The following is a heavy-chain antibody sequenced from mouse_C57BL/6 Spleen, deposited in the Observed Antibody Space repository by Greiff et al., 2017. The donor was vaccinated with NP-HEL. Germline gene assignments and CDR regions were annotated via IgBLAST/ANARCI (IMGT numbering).Heavy chain of an antibody. Sequence: EVQLQESGPGLVKPSQSLSLTCSVTGYSITSGYYWNWIRQFPGNKLEWMGYISYDGSNNYNPSLKNRISITRDTSKNQFFLKLNPVTTEDTATYYCAREGRRSWYFDVWGTGTTVTVAS. J-gene: IGHJ1*03. CDR1: GYSITSGYY. CDR2: ISYDGSN. CDR3: AREGRRSWYFDV. V-gene: IGHV3-6*01.